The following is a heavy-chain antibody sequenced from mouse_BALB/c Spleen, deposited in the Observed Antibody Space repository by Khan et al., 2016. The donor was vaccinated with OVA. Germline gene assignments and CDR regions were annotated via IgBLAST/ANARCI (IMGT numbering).Heavy chain of an antibody. J-gene: IGHJ4*01. CDR2: VSSGGHYT. Sequence: EVELVESGGGLEKPGGSLKVSCSASGFTFSTYAMSWVRQTPEKRLEWVATVSSGGHYTLSPDSVKGRFTISRDNAKNTLYLLMSSLRSEDKAMYYGARSLVDYHAMSYGGQGTSVAVSS. D-gene: IGHD2-2*01. CDR1: GFTFSTYA. V-gene: IGHV5-9-3*01. CDR3: ARSLVDYHAMSY.